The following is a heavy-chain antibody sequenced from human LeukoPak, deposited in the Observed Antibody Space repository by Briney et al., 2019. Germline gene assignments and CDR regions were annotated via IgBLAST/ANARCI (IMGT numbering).Heavy chain of an antibody. D-gene: IGHD3-10*01. J-gene: IGHJ5*02. V-gene: IGHV3-30*04. Sequence: GRSLRLSCAASGFIFSDYAMEWVRQAPGKGLEWVAAISYDGRDKYYADAVKGRFTISIDSSKNTLYLQMNSLRVEDTALYYCARGGYHYTSGSSYMGSWGQGTLVTVSS. CDR1: GFIFSDYA. CDR3: ARGGYHYTSGSSYMGS. CDR2: ISYDGRDK.